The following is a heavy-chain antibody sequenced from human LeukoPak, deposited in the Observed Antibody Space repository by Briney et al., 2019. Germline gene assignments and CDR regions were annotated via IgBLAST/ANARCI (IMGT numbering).Heavy chain of an antibody. J-gene: IGHJ1*01. CDR2: MNPNSGGT. CDR1: GYTFTAYY. V-gene: IGHV1-2*02. Sequence: ASVTVSFTASGYTFTAYYMHWVRQAPGQGVERMGWMNPNSGGTNYAQKFQGRVTMTRDTSISTAYMELSRLRSDDTAVYYCARDSYYDSSGYYSSEYFQHWGQGTLVTVSS. D-gene: IGHD3-22*01. CDR3: ARDSYYDSSGYYSSEYFQH.